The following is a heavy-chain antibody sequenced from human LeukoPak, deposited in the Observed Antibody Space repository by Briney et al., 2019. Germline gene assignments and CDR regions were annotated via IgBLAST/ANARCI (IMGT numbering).Heavy chain of an antibody. D-gene: IGHD2-2*02. J-gene: IGHJ6*02. Sequence: SETLSLTCAVYGGSFSGYYWSWIHQPPGKGLEWIGEINHSGSTNYNPSLKSRVTISVDTSKNQFSLKLSSVTAADTAVYYCARGHPTIAAITYYYYGMDVWGQGTTVTVSS. CDR3: ARGHPTIAAITYYYYGMDV. V-gene: IGHV4-34*01. CDR2: INHSGST. CDR1: GGSFSGYY.